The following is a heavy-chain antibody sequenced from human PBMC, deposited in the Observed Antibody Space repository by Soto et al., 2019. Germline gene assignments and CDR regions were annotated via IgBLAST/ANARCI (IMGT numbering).Heavy chain of an antibody. V-gene: IGHV1-3*01. CDR3: ARDKGYQLLFI. J-gene: IGHJ1*01. Sequence: ASVKVSCKASGYSFTNYAIHWVRQAPGQRPERMGWINGGNGKTEYSPKLQGRLTISRDTSATTAYMEMSSLRSEDTAVYYCARDKGYQLLFIWDRGTLVAVSS. D-gene: IGHD2-2*01. CDR1: GYSFTNYA. CDR2: INGGNGKT.